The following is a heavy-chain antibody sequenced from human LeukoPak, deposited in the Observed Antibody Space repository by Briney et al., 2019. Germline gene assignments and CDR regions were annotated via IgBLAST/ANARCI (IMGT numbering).Heavy chain of an antibody. J-gene: IGHJ4*02. Sequence: ASVKVSCKASGYTFTGYYMHWVRQAPGQGLEWMGWISTQSGNTNYAQKVQGRRTLTTDRSTNTAYMELRSLRSDDTAVYYCARGAYGDKWGQGTMVTVSS. CDR2: ISTQSGNT. V-gene: IGHV1-18*04. CDR1: GYTFTGYY. D-gene: IGHD4-17*01. CDR3: ARGAYGDK.